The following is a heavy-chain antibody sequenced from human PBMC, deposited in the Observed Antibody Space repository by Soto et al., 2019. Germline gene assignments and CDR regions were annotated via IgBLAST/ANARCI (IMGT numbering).Heavy chain of an antibody. J-gene: IGHJ1*01. CDR1: GFSLSCYY. CDR3: AKATLRVVDPLICDH. D-gene: IGHD3-3*01. V-gene: IGHV3-23*01. CDR2: ISESGGAT. Sequence: GARSLSCKVSGFSLSCYYMTWIRQAPGKGLEWISDISESGGATYIADPVKGGFTISRDTSKHTLYLKMNRLRAEDTPVDYYAKATLRVVDPLICDHWSQGSLVIVSS.